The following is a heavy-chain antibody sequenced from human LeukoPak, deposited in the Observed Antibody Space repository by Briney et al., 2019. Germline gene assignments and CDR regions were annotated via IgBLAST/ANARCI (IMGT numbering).Heavy chain of an antibody. D-gene: IGHD2-21*01. V-gene: IGHV4-34*01. CDR3: ARHGGHYQSDD. J-gene: IGHJ4*02. CDR2: INHSGST. Sequence: SETLSLTCAVYGVSFSGYYWSWIRQPPGKGLEWIGEINHSGSTNYNPSLRSRVTISIDKSENQFSLKLNSVTAADTAVYYCARHGGHYQSDDWGQGTLVTVSS. CDR1: GVSFSGYY.